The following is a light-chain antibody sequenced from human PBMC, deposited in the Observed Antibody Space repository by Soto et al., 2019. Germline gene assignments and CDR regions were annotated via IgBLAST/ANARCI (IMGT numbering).Light chain of an antibody. J-gene: IGLJ3*02. V-gene: IGLV2-8*01. CDR2: EVS. CDR1: SSDVGSYDY. CDR3: SSSAGSKNWGV. Sequence: QSVLTQPPSASGSPGQSVTISCTGTSSDVGSYDYVSWYQQHPGKAPKLMIYEVSKRPSGVPDRFSGSKSGNTASLTVSGLQAEDEADYYCSSSAGSKNWGVFGGGTKLTVL.